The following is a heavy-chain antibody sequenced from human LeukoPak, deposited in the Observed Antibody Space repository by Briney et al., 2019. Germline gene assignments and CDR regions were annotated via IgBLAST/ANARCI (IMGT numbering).Heavy chain of an antibody. CDR3: AGDRARRIAVAGTYNNYYYYYGMDV. CDR1: GFTFSSYA. CDR2: ISYDGSNK. V-gene: IGHV3-30-3*01. Sequence: GRSLRLSCAASGFTFSSYAMHWVRQAPGKGLEWVAVISYDGSNKYYADSVKGRFTISRDNSKNTLYLQMNSLRAEDTAVYYCAGDRARRIAVAGTYNNYYYYYGMDVWGQGTTVTVSS. J-gene: IGHJ6*02. D-gene: IGHD6-19*01.